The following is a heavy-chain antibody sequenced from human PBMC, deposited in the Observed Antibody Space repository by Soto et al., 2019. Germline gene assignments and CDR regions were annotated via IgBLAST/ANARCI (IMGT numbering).Heavy chain of an antibody. V-gene: IGHV3-30*18. CDR2: ISYDGEKE. D-gene: IGHD3-3*01. CDR3: AKAGFTVSGEGFDP. CDR1: GFAFRSYG. Sequence: GGSLILSCAASGFAFRSYGMNWVRQAPGKGLEWVALISYDGEKEYYADSVKGRFTISRDNSENTLFLRMSSLTTDDSGVYFCAKAGFTVSGEGFDPWGQGTRVTVSS. J-gene: IGHJ5*02.